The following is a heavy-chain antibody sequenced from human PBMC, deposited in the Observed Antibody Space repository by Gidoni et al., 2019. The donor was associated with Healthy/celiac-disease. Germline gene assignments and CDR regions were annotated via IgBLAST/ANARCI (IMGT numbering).Heavy chain of an antibody. CDR2: INPSGGST. V-gene: IGHV1-46*01. CDR3: ARDGLDY. CDR1: GYTFTSYY. J-gene: IGHJ4*02. Sequence: QVQLVQSGAEVQKPGASVTVSCKSSGYTFTSYYMHWVRQDPGQGLDWMGIINPSGGSTRYGQKFQGRNTMTRDKSKSTVYMELSSVRSEDTAVYYCARDGLDYWGQGTLVTVSS.